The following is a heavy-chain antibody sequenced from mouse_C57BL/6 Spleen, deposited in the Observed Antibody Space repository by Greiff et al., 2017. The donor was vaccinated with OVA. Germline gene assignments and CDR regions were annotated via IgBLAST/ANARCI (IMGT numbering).Heavy chain of an antibody. CDR1: GYTFTSYW. D-gene: IGHD3-2*02. CDR2: IHPNSGST. Sequence: VQLQQPGAELVKPGASVKLSCKASGYTFTSYWMHWVKQRPGQGLEWIGMIHPNSGSTNYNEKFKSKATLTVDKSSSTAYMQLSSLTSEDSAVYYCARDSSGYHYYAMDYWGQGTSVTVSS. V-gene: IGHV1-64*01. J-gene: IGHJ4*01. CDR3: ARDSSGYHYYAMDY.